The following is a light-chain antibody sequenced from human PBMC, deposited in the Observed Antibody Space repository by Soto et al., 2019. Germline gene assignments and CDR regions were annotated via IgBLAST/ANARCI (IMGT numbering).Light chain of an antibody. V-gene: IGKV1-5*03. Sequence: DIHITQTPSTLSASVGDRVTMTCRASQSLTMSLAWYQQKRGKAPNLLIYKTSSLESGVPSRFSGSGSGTEFTLTISSLQPDDFATYYCPHWTEYSWTFGQGTKVEVK. CDR2: KTS. CDR1: QSLTMS. CDR3: PHWTEYSWT. J-gene: IGKJ1*01.